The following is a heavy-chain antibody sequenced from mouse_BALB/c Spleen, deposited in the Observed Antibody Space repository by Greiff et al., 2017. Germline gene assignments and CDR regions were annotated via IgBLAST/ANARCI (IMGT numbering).Heavy chain of an antibody. D-gene: IGHD2-1*01. Sequence: VQLQQSGAELMKPGASVKISCKATGYTFSSYWIEWVKQRPGHGLEWIGEILPGSGSTNYNEKFKGKATFTADTSSNTAYMQLSSLTSEDSAVYYCARGYGNYAMDYWGQGTSVTVSS. CDR1: GYTFSSYW. V-gene: IGHV1-9*01. J-gene: IGHJ4*01. CDR2: ILPGSGST. CDR3: ARGYGNYAMDY.